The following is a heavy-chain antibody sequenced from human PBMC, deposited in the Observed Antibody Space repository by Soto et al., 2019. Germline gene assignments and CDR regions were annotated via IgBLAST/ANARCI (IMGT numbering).Heavy chain of an antibody. D-gene: IGHD4-17*01. Sequence: KESGPTLVRPAQTLTLTCGFSGFSLSSYGMGVAWIRQPPGKALEWLALIYWDDDKRYSPSLKDRLAISKDTSSNQVVLTITNMHPGDTATYFCAHAGDYDLLTFDHWGPGTLVTVSS. CDR2: IYWDDDK. J-gene: IGHJ4*02. CDR3: AHAGDYDLLTFDH. CDR1: GFSLSSYGMG. V-gene: IGHV2-5*02.